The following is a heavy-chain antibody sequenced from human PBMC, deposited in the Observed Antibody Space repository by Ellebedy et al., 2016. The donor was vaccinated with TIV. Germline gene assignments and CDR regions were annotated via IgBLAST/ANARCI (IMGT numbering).Heavy chain of an antibody. V-gene: IGHV1-18*01. CDR1: GYSFTTSG. D-gene: IGHD2-8*01. CDR3: ARVIMPGKADY. Sequence: ASVKVSXXASGYSFTTSGISWVRQAPGQGLEWMGWIIASTGKTIYAQNLQRRVTMTTNTSTSTAYMELRSLRSDDTAVYYCARVIMPGKADYWGQGTLVTVSS. CDR2: IIASTGKT. J-gene: IGHJ4*02.